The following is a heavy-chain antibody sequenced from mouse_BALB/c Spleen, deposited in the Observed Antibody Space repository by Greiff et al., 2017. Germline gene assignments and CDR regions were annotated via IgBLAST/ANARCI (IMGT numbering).Heavy chain of an antibody. CDR1: GFTFSSYT. CDR3: ARGATAPFYAMDY. J-gene: IGHJ4*01. CDR2: ISNGGGST. D-gene: IGHD1-2*01. V-gene: IGHV5-12-2*01. Sequence: EVHLVESGGGLVQPGGSLKLSCAASGFTFSSYTMSWVRQTPEKRLEWVAYISNGGGSTYYPDTVKGRFTISRDNAKNTLYLQMSSLKSEDTAMYYCARGATAPFYAMDYWGQGTSVTVSS.